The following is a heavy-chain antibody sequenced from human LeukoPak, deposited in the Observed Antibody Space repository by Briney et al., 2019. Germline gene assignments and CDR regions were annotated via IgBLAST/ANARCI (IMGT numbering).Heavy chain of an antibody. Sequence: SVNVSCKASGYTFTSYAISWVRQAPGQGLEWMGGIIPIFGTANYAQKFQGRVTITADESTSTAYMELSSLRSEDTAVYYCARSLATIHYFDYWGQGTLVTVSS. D-gene: IGHD5-24*01. CDR2: IIPIFGTA. CDR1: GYTFTSYA. V-gene: IGHV1-69*13. CDR3: ARSLATIHYFDY. J-gene: IGHJ4*02.